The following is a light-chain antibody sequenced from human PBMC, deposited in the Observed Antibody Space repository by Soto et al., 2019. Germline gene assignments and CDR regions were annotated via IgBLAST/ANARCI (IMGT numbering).Light chain of an antibody. J-gene: IGKJ1*01. V-gene: IGKV3-20*01. CDR3: QQYGSSPWT. CDR2: GAS. Sequence: EIVFTQSPGTLSLSPGERATLSCRASQSVSSNSLAWYQQKPGQAPRLLIYGASSRATGIPDRFSGSGSGTDFTLTISSXEPEDFAVYYCQQYGSSPWTFGQGTKVDIK. CDR1: QSVSSNS.